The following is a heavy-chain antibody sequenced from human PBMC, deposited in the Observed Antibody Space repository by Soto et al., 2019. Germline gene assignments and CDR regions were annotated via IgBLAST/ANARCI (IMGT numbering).Heavy chain of an antibody. J-gene: IGHJ4*02. V-gene: IGHV4-39*01. D-gene: IGHD4-17*01. CDR3: VSQRTTVPTQAYFDY. CDR1: GGSVTKISYY. Sequence: SETLSLPCTVSGGSVTKISYYCGLIRQSPGKGLEWIGSVYYRGRSYSKSSVKSRVTISVDTSKNRFSLSLNSVTASDTAVYFCVSQRTTVPTQAYFDYWGPGALVTVSS. CDR2: VYYRGRS.